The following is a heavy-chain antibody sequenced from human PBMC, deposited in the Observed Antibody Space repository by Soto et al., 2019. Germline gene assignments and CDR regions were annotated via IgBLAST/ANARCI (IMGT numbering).Heavy chain of an antibody. CDR1: GGSFSGYY. CDR3: ARAKSHDYGDYGFFFDY. D-gene: IGHD4-17*01. V-gene: IGHV4-34*01. Sequence: SETLSLTCAVYGGSFSGYYWSWIRQPPGKGLEWIGEINHSGSTNYNPSLKSRVTISVDTSKNQFSLKLSSVTAADTAVYYCARAKSHDYGDYGFFFDYWGQGTLVTVSS. CDR2: INHSGST. J-gene: IGHJ4*02.